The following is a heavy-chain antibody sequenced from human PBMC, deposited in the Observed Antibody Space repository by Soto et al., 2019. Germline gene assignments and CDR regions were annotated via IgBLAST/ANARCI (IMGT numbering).Heavy chain of an antibody. D-gene: IGHD4-4*01. CDR3: ARAAETTGNWFDP. V-gene: IGHV4-34*01. CDR1: GGSFSGHY. J-gene: IGHJ5*02. Sequence: SETLSLTCAVYGGSFSGHYWSWIRQPPGKGLEWIGEINHSGSTNYNPSLKSRVTISVDTSKNQFSLKLSSVTAADTAVYYCARAAETTGNWFDPWGQGTLVTVSS. CDR2: INHSGST.